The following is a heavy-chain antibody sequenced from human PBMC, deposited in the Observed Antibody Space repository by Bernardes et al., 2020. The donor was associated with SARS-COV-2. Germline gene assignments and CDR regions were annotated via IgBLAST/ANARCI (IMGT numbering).Heavy chain of an antibody. V-gene: IGHV4-61*01. Sequence: SETLSLTCTVSGDSVNNGIYYWTWIRQAPGKGLEWIGYIYYSGHTSYNPSLESRVAMSVDTSKNQFSLRLTSVTAADTAVYYCASDRLPGSRDFYYGLDLWGQGTTATVSS. J-gene: IGHJ6*02. CDR1: GDSVNNGIYY. D-gene: IGHD7-27*01. CDR3: ASDRLPGSRDFYYGLDL. CDR2: IYYSGHT.